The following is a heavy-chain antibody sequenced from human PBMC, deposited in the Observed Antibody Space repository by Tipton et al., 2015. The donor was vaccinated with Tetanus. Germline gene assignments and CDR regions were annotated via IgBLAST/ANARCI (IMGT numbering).Heavy chain of an antibody. D-gene: IGHD5-24*01. CDR3: ARDRGFTTYNYFDP. CDR2: ILYGGST. J-gene: IGHJ5*02. Sequence: TLSLTCTVFGGSVSSGSYYWAWIRQPPGKGLEYIGYILYGGSTHYNPSLKSRVTVSADSSENQFSLNLSSVTAADTAVYYCARDRGFTTYNYFDPWGQGTLVTVSS. V-gene: IGHV4-61*01. CDR1: GGSVSSGSYY.